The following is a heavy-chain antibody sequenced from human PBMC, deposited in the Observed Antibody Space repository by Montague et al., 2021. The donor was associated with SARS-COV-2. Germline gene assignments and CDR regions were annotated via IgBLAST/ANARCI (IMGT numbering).Heavy chain of an antibody. CDR1: GYSFTSYW. V-gene: IGHV5-51*07. CDR2: IYPGDSDT. CDR3: ARVTDYYYDTSGYWDAFDI. J-gene: IGHJ3*02. Sequence: QSGAEVKGPGESLKISCKGSGYSFTSYWIGWVHQMPGKGLEWMGIIYPGDSDTRYSPSFQGQVTISADKSIGTAYLQWSSLKASDTAIYYCARVTDYYYDTSGYWDAFDIWGQGTMVTVSS. D-gene: IGHD3-22*01.